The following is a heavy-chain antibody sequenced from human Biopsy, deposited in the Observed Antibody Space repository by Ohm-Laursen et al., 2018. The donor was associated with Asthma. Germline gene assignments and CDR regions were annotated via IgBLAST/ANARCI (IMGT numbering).Heavy chain of an antibody. Sequence: GSLRLSCAATGFTFSSYSMNWVRQAPGKGLEWVSAISGSGGSTYYADSVKGRFTISRDNSKNTLYLQMNSLRAEDTAVYYCAKGERYYDWYGIDPWGQGTLVTVSS. D-gene: IGHD3-9*01. CDR3: AKGERYYDWYGIDP. V-gene: IGHV3-23*01. J-gene: IGHJ5*02. CDR1: GFTFSSYS. CDR2: ISGSGGST.